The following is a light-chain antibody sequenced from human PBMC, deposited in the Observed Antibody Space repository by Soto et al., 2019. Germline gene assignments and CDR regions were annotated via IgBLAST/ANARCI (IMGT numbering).Light chain of an antibody. CDR3: QQYGSSPSFT. J-gene: IGKJ3*01. V-gene: IGKV3-20*01. CDR1: QSVSSSY. CDR2: DAS. Sequence: EIVLTQSPGTLSLSPGERATLSCRASQSVSSSYLAWYQQTPGHAPRLLIYDASSRATGLTDRCSGSGSGTDFTLTISSLEPEDFAVDYCQQYGSSPSFTFGQGTKVDIK.